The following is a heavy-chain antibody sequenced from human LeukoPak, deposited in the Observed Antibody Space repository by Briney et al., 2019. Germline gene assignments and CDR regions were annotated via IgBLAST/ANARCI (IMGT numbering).Heavy chain of an antibody. V-gene: IGHV3-21*01. Sequence: GGSLRLSCAASGFTFSSYSMNWVRQAPGKGLEWVSSISSSSSYIYYADSVRGRFTISRDNAKNSLYLQMNSLRAEDTAVYYCAIDSCIAARRCYYKDVWGKGTTVTVSS. CDR3: AIDSCIAARRCYYKDV. CDR1: GFTFSSYS. D-gene: IGHD6-6*01. J-gene: IGHJ6*03. CDR2: ISSSSSYI.